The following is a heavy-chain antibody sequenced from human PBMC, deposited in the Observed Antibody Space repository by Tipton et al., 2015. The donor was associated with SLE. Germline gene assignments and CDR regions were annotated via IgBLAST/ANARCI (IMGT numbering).Heavy chain of an antibody. V-gene: IGHV4-59*08. Sequence: LRLSCTVSGGSISTNYYSWIRQPPGKGLEWIGDIHYTGSTNYNPSLKSRVTISVDTSKNQFSLNLDFVTAADTAVYYCARGARAIAPRPFDSWGQGTLVTVSS. CDR1: GGSISTNY. J-gene: IGHJ4*02. D-gene: IGHD6-6*01. CDR3: ARGARAIAPRPFDS. CDR2: IHYTGST.